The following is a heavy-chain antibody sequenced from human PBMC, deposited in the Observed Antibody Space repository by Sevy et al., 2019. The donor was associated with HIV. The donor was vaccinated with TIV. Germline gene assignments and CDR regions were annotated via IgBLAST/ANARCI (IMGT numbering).Heavy chain of an antibody. CDR2: ITDSGRAT. D-gene: IGHD3-22*01. Sequence: GGSLRLSCAASGFSFSTYDMSWVRQAPGKGLEWVSSITDSGRATYYADSVKGRFTSSRDNSKNTLSLQMNSLRAEDTAIYYCAKENHAFYYDYWGQGTLVTVSS. V-gene: IGHV3-23*01. CDR1: GFSFSTYD. J-gene: IGHJ4*02. CDR3: AKENHAFYYDY.